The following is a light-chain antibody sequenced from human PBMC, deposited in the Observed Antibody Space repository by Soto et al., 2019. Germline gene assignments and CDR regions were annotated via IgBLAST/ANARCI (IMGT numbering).Light chain of an antibody. V-gene: IGLV2-14*01. Sequence: QSALTQPASVSGSPGQSITISCTGTSSDVGGYNYVSWYQQHPGKAPKLMIYEVSNRPSGVSSRFSGSKSGNTASLTISGLQAEDEADYYCSSYTSSSPSFGTGTKFT. CDR2: EVS. CDR1: SSDVGGYNY. CDR3: SSYTSSSPS. J-gene: IGLJ1*01.